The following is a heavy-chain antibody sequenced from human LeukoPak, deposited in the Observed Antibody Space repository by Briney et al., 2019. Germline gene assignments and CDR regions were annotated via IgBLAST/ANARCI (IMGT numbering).Heavy chain of an antibody. J-gene: IGHJ4*02. CDR1: GFTFSSYG. CDR2: LSGTGGST. D-gene: IGHD6-13*01. Sequence: GGSLRLSCAASGFTFSSYGMSWVRQAPGKGLEWVSALSGTGGSTYYADSVKGRFTISRDNSKNTLYLQMNSLRDEDTAVYYCAKGLYSSNWYGVYWGQGTLVTVSS. V-gene: IGHV3-23*01. CDR3: AKGLYSSNWYGVY.